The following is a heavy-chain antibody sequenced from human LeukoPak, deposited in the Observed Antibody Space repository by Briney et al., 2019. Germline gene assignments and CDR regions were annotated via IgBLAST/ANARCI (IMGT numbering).Heavy chain of an antibody. J-gene: IGHJ4*02. V-gene: IGHV3-48*03. D-gene: IGHD3-22*01. CDR2: ISSSGSTI. CDR3: ARGEVFYDSSGNDY. CDR1: GFTFSSYE. Sequence: AGGSLRLSCAASGFTFSSYEMNWVRQAPGKGLEWVSYISSSGSTIYYADSVKGRFTISRDNSKNTLYLQMNSLRAEDTAVYYCARGEVFYDSSGNDYWGQGTLVTVSS.